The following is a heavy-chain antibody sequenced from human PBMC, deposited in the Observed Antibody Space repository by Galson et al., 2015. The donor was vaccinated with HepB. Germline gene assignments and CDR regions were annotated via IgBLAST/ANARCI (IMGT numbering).Heavy chain of an antibody. CDR2: IYSGGST. CDR3: ARGKYQLLYLDY. CDR1: GFTVSSNY. J-gene: IGHJ4*02. V-gene: IGHV3-53*01. D-gene: IGHD2-2*02. Sequence: SLRLSCAASGFTVSSNYMSWVRQAPGKGLEWVSVIYSGGSTYYADSVKGRFTISRDNSKNTLYLQMNSLRAEDTAVYYCARGKYQLLYLDYWGQGTLVTVSS.